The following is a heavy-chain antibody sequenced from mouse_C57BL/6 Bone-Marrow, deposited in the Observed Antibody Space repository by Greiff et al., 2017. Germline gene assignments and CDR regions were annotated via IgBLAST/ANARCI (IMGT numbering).Heavy chain of an antibody. CDR1: GFNFKNTY. CDR2: IDPANGNT. V-gene: IGHV14-3*01. J-gene: IGHJ1*03. Sequence: EVQGVESVAELVRPGASVKLSCTASGFNFKNTYMHWVKQRPEQGLEWIGRIDPANGNTKYAPKFQGKATITADTSSNTAYLQLSSLTSEDTAIYYGARIGSSKGYFDVWGTGTTVTVSS. CDR3: ARIGSSKGYFDV. D-gene: IGHD1-1*01.